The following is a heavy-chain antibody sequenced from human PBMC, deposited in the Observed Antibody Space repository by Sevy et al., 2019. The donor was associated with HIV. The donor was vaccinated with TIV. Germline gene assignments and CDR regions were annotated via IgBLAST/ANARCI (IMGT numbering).Heavy chain of an antibody. D-gene: IGHD4-17*01. J-gene: IGHJ3*02. CDR1: GFTFSNYA. V-gene: IGHV3-23*01. CDR3: AKGFWSVTTDAFDI. Sequence: GGSLRLSCAASGFTFSNYAMSWVRQAPGKGLEWVSAISGGGDFTYYADSMKGRFTISRDNSKNTLYLQMNSLRAEDTAVYYCAKGFWSVTTDAFDIWGQGTMVTVSS. CDR2: ISGGGDFT.